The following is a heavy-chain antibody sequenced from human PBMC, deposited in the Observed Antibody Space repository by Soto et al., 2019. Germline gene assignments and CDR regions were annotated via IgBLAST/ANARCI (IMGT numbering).Heavy chain of an antibody. Sequence: GGSLRLSCAASGFSLSTSGMHWVRQAPGKGLEWLAVIWYDGSIKNYADSVKGRFTISRDNSKDTVYLQMNSLTAEDMALYFCVRGVGNYYHGMDVWGQGTTVTVSS. D-gene: IGHD3-10*01. J-gene: IGHJ6*02. CDR1: GFSLSTSG. CDR3: VRGVGNYYHGMDV. CDR2: IWYDGSIK. V-gene: IGHV3-33*01.